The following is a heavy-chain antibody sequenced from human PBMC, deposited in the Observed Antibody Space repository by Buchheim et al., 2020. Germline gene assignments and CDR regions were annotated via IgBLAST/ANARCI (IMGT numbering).Heavy chain of an antibody. Sequence: QVQLRESGPGLVKPSQTLSLTCTVSGGSISSGDYYWSWIRQPPGKGLEWIGYIYYSGSTYYNPSLQSRVTISVDTSKNQFSLKLSSVTAADTAVYYCARDRGRGTYYYYGMDVWGQGTT. CDR1: GGSISSGDYY. V-gene: IGHV4-30-4*01. J-gene: IGHJ6*02. D-gene: IGHD1-1*01. CDR2: IYYSGST. CDR3: ARDRGRGTYYYYGMDV.